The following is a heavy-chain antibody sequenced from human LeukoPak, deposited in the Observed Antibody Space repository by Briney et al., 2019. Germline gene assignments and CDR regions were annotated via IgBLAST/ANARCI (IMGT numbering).Heavy chain of an antibody. CDR3: ARDNSVGDTAWWFDP. Sequence: GASVKVSCKASGYTFTSYYMHWVRQAPGQGPEWMGLINPSGSSTSYAQKFQGRLSLTRDMSTSTDYMELSSLRSEDTAVYYCARDNSVGDTAWWFDPWGQGTLVTVSS. CDR1: GYTFTSYY. CDR2: INPSGSST. V-gene: IGHV1-46*01. D-gene: IGHD1-26*01. J-gene: IGHJ5*02.